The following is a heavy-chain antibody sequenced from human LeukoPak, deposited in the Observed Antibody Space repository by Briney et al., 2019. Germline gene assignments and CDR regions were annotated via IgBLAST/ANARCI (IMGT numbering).Heavy chain of an antibody. V-gene: IGHV5-51*01. D-gene: IGHD3-22*01. J-gene: IGHJ4*02. Sequence: GESLKISCKGSGYSFTSYWIGWVRQMPGKGLEWMGIIYPGDSDTRYSPSFQGQVTISADKSISTAYLQWSSLKASDTAMYYCARASLNYYDSSGYLYWGQGTLVTVSS. CDR3: ARASLNYYDSSGYLY. CDR2: IYPGDSDT. CDR1: GYSFTSYW.